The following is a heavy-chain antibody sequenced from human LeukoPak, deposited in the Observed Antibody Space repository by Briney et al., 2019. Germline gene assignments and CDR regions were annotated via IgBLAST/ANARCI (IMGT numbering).Heavy chain of an antibody. CDR1: GGSIISYY. Sequence: PSETLSLTCTVSGGSIISYYWSWLRQPAGKGLEWIGRIYTSGSTNYNPSLKSRVTMSVDTSKNQFSLKLSSVTAADTAVYYCARDPEGRYYYYGMDVWGQGTTVTVSS. J-gene: IGHJ6*02. CDR2: IYTSGST. CDR3: ARDPEGRYYYYGMDV. V-gene: IGHV4-4*07. D-gene: IGHD3-10*01.